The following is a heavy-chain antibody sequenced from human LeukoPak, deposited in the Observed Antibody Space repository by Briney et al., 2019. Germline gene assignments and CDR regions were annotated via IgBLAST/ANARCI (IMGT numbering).Heavy chain of an antibody. CDR1: GGSISSYY. J-gene: IGHJ4*02. CDR3: ARWTDYSNRGLDY. D-gene: IGHD4-11*01. CDR2: IYCSGST. V-gene: IGHV4-59*06. Sequence: SETLSLTCTVSGGSISSYYWSWIRQPPGEGVEWIGYIYCSGSTYYNPSLKSRVTISVDTSKNQFFLKVSSVTAADTAVYYCARWTDYSNRGLDYWGQGTLVTVSS.